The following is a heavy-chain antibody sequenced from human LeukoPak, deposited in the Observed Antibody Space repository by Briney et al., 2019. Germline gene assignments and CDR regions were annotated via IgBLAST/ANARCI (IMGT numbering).Heavy chain of an antibody. J-gene: IGHJ3*02. CDR1: GYTFTHHD. CDR3: ARNALGFHI. V-gene: IGHV1-8*01. Sequence: ASVKVSCKAFGYTFTHHDINWVRQATGQGLEWMGQVNPDTGNADYAQKFQGRVTMTRDTSMSTVYMELSSLTSEDTAVYYCARNALGFHIWGQGTAVTISS. CDR2: VNPDTGNA.